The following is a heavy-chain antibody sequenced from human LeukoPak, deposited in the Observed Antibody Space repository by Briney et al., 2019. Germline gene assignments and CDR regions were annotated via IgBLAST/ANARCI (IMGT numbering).Heavy chain of an antibody. J-gene: IGHJ6*03. CDR1: GFTLSSYG. V-gene: IGHV3-23*01. D-gene: IGHD3-10*01. Sequence: PGGSLRLSGAASGFTLSSYGMSWVRQAPGKGLEWVSAISGSGGSTYYADSVKGRFTISRDNSKNTLYLQMNSLRAEDTAVYYCARQGEWILWFGEDNYYYMDVWGKGTTVTISS. CDR2: ISGSGGST. CDR3: ARQGEWILWFGEDNYYYMDV.